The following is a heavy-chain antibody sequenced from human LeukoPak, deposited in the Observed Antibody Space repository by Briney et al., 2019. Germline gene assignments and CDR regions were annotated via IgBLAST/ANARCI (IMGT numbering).Heavy chain of an antibody. Sequence: ASVKVSCKASGYTFTGYYMHWVRQAPGQGLEWMGWINPNSGGTNYAQKLQGRVTITTDTSTSTAYMELRSLRSHDTAVEYCAGTGSGSLYYYYYMDVWGKGTTVTISS. J-gene: IGHJ6*03. D-gene: IGHD3-10*01. CDR2: INPNSGGT. V-gene: IGHV1-2*02. CDR3: AGTGSGSLYYYYYMDV. CDR1: GYTFTGYY.